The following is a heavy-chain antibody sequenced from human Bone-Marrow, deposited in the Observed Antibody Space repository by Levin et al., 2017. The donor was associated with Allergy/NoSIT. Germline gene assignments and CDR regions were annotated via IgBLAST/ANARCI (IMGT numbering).Heavy chain of an antibody. Sequence: SETLSLTCAVSGGSISSGGYSWSWIRQPPGKGLEWIGYIYHSGSTSYNPSLKSRVTISVDRSKNEFSLKLTSVTVADTAVYYCARVRNFYYMDVWGKGTTVTVSS. CDR1: GGSISSGGYS. V-gene: IGHV4-30-2*01. D-gene: IGHD3-3*01. J-gene: IGHJ6*03. CDR2: IYHSGST. CDR3: ARVRNFYYMDV.